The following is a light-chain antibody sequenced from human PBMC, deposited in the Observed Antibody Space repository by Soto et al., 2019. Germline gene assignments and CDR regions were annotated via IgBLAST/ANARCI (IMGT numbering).Light chain of an antibody. V-gene: IGKV3D-15*01. J-gene: IGKJ4*01. CDR1: QSVSSN. CDR2: GAS. Sequence: EIVMTQSPATLSVSPGERATLSCRASQSVSSNLAWYQQKPGQAPRLLIFGASYRATGIPARFSGSGSGTEFNLTISSLQSEDFAVYYCQQYNIWPLTFGGGTKVDIK. CDR3: QQYNIWPLT.